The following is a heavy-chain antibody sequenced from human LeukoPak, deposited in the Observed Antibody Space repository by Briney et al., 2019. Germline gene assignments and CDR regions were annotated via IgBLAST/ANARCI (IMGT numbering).Heavy chain of an antibody. CDR1: AGSVSSGSHY. V-gene: IGHV4-61*01. CDR2: IYYTGST. CDR3: ARGNYDILTGFRFDP. J-gene: IGHJ5*02. Sequence: KPSETLSLTCTVSAGSVSSGSHYWGWIRQPPGKGLEWIGYIYYTGSTNYNPSLKSRVTISVDTSKNQFSLKLSSVTAADTAVYYCARGNYDILTGFRFDPWGQGTLVTVSS. D-gene: IGHD3-9*01.